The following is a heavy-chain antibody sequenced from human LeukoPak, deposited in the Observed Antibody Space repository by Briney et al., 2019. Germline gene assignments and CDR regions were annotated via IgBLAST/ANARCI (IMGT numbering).Heavy chain of an antibody. J-gene: IGHJ4*02. CDR2: ISGSGGST. V-gene: IGHV3-23*01. D-gene: IGHD6-13*01. CDR1: GFTFSSYA. CDR3: AKALPLIAAAGTGYFDY. Sequence: GGSLRLSCAVSGFTFSSYAMSWVRQAPGKGLEWVSAISGSGGSTYYADSVKGRFTISRDNSKNTLYLQMNSLRAEDTAVYYCAKALPLIAAAGTGYFDYWGQGTLVTVSS.